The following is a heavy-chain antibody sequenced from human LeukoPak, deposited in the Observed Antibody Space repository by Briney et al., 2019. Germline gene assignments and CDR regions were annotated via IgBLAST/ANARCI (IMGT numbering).Heavy chain of an antibody. J-gene: IGHJ4*02. D-gene: IGHD3-9*01. CDR3: ANTHYDILTGYYRSVDY. CDR2: ISGSGGNT. Sequence: GGSLRLSCAASGFTLSSYWMIWVRQAPGKGLEWVSAISGSGGNTYYADSVKGRFTISRDNSKNTLYLEMNTLRAEDTAVYYCANTHYDILTGYYRSVDYWGQGTLVTVSS. CDR1: GFTLSSYW. V-gene: IGHV3-23*01.